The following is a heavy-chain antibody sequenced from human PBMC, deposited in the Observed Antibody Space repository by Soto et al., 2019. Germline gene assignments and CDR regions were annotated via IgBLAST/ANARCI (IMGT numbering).Heavy chain of an antibody. CDR3: ARLDIVANTVTPNYFDY. J-gene: IGHJ4*02. Sequence: KPSETLSLTCTVSGGSVSSGSYYWSWIRQPPGKGLEWIGYIYYSGSTNYNPSLKSRVTISVDTSKNQFSLKLSSVTAADTAVYYCARLDIVANTVTPNYFDYWGQGTLVTVSS. CDR1: GGSVSSGSYY. V-gene: IGHV4-61*01. D-gene: IGHD5-12*01. CDR2: IYYSGST.